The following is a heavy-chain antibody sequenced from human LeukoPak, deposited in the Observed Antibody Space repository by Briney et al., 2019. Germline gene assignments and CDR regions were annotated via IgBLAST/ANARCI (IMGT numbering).Heavy chain of an antibody. CDR2: ISYDGSNK. CDR3: AKDVEMATTLGFDY. D-gene: IGHD5-24*01. J-gene: IGHJ4*02. CDR1: GFTFSSYG. V-gene: IGHV3-30*18. Sequence: GGSLRLSCAASGFTFSSYGMHWVRQAPGKGLGWVAVISYDGSNKYYADSVKGRFTISRDNSKNTLYLQMNSLRAEDTAVYYCAKDVEMATTLGFDYWGQGTLVTVSS.